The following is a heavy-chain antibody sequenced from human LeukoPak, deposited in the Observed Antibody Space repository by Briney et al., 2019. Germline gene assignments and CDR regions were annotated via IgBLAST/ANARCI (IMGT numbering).Heavy chain of an antibody. CDR3: ARALLWFGEPSHIDY. CDR2: ISANNGNT. CDR1: GYTFAKYG. Sequence: GASVKVSCKASGYTFAKYGISWMRQAPGQGLEWMGWISANNGNTNYAQKLQGRVTLTTDTSTNTAYMELRSLRSDDTAVYYCARALLWFGEPSHIDYWGQGTLVIASS. D-gene: IGHD3-10*01. V-gene: IGHV1-18*01. J-gene: IGHJ4*02.